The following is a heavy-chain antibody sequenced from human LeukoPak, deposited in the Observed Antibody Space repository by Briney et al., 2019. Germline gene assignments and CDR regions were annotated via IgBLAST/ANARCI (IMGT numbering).Heavy chain of an antibody. CDR1: GGSVSSGRYY. J-gene: IGHJ4*02. CDR2: IYYSGST. D-gene: IGHD6-13*01. Sequence: PETLSLTCTVSGGSVSSGRYYWSWIRQPPGKGLEWIGYIYYSGSTNYNPSLKSRVTISVDTSKNQFSLKLSSVTAADTAVYYCARVRQLILDYWGQGTLVTVSS. CDR3: ARVRQLILDY. V-gene: IGHV4-61*01.